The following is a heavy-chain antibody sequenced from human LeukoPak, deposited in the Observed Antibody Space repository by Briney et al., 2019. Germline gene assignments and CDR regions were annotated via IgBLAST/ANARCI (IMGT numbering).Heavy chain of an antibody. CDR1: GYTFTSYA. D-gene: IGHD2-2*01. CDR2: INTNTGNP. V-gene: IGHV7-4-1*02. Sequence: GASVKVSCKASGYTFTSYAMNWVRQAPGQGLEWMGWINTNTGNPTYAQGFTGRLVFSLDTSVSTAYLQISSLKAEDTAVYYCAREGCSSTSCPPNYYYMDVWGKGTTVTVSS. CDR3: AREGCSSTSCPPNYYYMDV. J-gene: IGHJ6*03.